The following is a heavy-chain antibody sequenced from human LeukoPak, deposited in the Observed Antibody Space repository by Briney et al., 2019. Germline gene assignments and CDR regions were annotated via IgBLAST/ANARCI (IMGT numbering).Heavy chain of an antibody. D-gene: IGHD3-10*01. CDR2: INHSGST. CDR3: ARGRSPSMVRGVIIGYNWFDP. CDR1: GFTFTNAW. Sequence: GSLRLSCVASGFTFTNAWMTWVRQAPGKGLEWIGEINHSGSTNYNPSLKSRVTISVDTSKNQFSLKLSSVTAADTAVYYCARGRSPSMVRGVIIGYNWFDPWGQGTLVTVSS. J-gene: IGHJ5*02. V-gene: IGHV4-34*01.